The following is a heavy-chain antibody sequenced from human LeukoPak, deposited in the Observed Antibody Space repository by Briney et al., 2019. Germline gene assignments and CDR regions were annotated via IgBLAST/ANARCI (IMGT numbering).Heavy chain of an antibody. V-gene: IGHV3-74*01. J-gene: IGHJ3*01. CDR3: TRGLSGTHNAFDL. CDR1: GFIFGNYF. D-gene: IGHD1-26*01. Sequence: PRGSLRLSCAASGFIFGNYFMHWVRQAPGKGLIWVSRINPDGSTIYYADSVKGRFTISRDNVGSSLYLEMNSLSVEDTALYYCTRGLSGTHNAFDLWGQGTLVTVSS. CDR2: INPDGSTI.